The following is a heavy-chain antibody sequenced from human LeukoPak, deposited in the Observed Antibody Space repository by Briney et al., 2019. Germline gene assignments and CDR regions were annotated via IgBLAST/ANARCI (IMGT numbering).Heavy chain of an antibody. D-gene: IGHD6-13*01. Sequence: GGSLRLSCAASGFTFSSYGMSWVRQAPGKGLEWVSAISGSGGSTYYADSVKGRFTISRDNGKNSLYLQMNSLRAEDTAVYYCARKDYTSSWYFLYWGQGTLVTVSS. CDR1: GFTFSSYG. CDR2: ISGSGGST. CDR3: ARKDYTSSWYFLY. V-gene: IGHV3-23*01. J-gene: IGHJ4*01.